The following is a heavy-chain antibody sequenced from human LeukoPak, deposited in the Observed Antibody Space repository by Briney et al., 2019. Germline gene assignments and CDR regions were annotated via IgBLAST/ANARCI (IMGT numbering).Heavy chain of an antibody. CDR2: IYYSGST. J-gene: IGHJ5*02. V-gene: IGHV4-31*03. Sequence: SQTLSLTCTVSGGSISSGGYYWSWIRQHPGKGLEWIAYIYYSGSTYYNPSLKSRVTISVDTSKNQFSLKLSSVTAADTAVYYCARGGITWFDPWGQGTLVTVSS. CDR1: GGSISSGGYY. CDR3: ARGGITWFDP. D-gene: IGHD2-15*01.